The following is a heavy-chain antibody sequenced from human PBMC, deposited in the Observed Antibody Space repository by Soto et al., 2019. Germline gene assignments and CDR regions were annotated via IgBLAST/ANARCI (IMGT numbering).Heavy chain of an antibody. D-gene: IGHD1-26*01. V-gene: IGHV3-74*01. Sequence: PGGSLRLSCAASGFTFSSYWMHWVRQAPGKGLVWVSRINSDGSSTSYADSVKGRFTISRDNAKNTLYLQMNSLRAEDTAVYYCARKGRSGGYFPLEFDPWGQGTLVTVSS. J-gene: IGHJ5*02. CDR2: INSDGSST. CDR3: ARKGRSGGYFPLEFDP. CDR1: GFTFSSYW.